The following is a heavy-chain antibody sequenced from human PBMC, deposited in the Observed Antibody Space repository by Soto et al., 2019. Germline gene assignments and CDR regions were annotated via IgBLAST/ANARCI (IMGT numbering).Heavy chain of an antibody. Sequence: EVQLVESGGGLGQPGRSLRLSCTASGFTLGDYDMSWFRQAPGKGLEWVTFIRSKAYGGTIEYAESVKGRFTISRDDSKSIAYLQMNSLKTEDTAVYYCSRRSGRRAPFGYWGQGTLVTVSS. D-gene: IGHD3-10*01. CDR3: SRRSGRRAPFGY. V-gene: IGHV3-49*03. J-gene: IGHJ4*02. CDR2: IRSKAYGGTI. CDR1: GFTLGDYD.